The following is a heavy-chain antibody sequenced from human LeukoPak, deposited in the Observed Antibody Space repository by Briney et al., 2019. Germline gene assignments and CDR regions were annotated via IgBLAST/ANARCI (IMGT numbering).Heavy chain of an antibody. CDR1: GFTFSNYW. J-gene: IGHJ4*02. Sequence: PGGSLRLSCAASGFTFSNYWMTWVRQAPGKGLEWVSSISSSSSYIYYADSVKGRFTISRDNAKNSLYLQMNSLRAEDTAVYYRARGRPGLSIAARPHDYWGQGTLVTVSS. V-gene: IGHV3-21*01. D-gene: IGHD6-6*01. CDR3: ARGRPGLSIAARPHDY. CDR2: ISSSSSYI.